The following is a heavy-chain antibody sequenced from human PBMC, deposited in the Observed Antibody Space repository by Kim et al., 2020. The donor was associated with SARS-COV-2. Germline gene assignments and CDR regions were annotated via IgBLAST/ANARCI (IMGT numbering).Heavy chain of an antibody. Sequence: DSVKGRYTISRDNSKDTLYLKMNSMGAEDTAVYDCAKDRGDSSGYYTSGYWGQGTLVTVSS. J-gene: IGHJ4*02. D-gene: IGHD3-22*01. CDR3: AKDRGDSSGYYTSGY. V-gene: IGHV3-23*01.